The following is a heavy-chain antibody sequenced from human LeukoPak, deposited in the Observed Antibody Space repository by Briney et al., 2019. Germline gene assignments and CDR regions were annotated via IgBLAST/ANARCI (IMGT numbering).Heavy chain of an antibody. V-gene: IGHV3-23*01. J-gene: IGHJ4*02. CDR1: GFTFSSYA. CDR2: ISGSGGCT. Sequence: PGGSLRLPFAASGFTFSSYAMSWVRQAPGKGLEWVSAISGSGGCTYYADSVKGRFTISRDNSKNTLYLQMNSLRAEDRAVYYCAKDRGYDSSCLDYWGQGTLVTVSS. CDR3: AKDRGYDSSCLDY. D-gene: IGHD3-22*01.